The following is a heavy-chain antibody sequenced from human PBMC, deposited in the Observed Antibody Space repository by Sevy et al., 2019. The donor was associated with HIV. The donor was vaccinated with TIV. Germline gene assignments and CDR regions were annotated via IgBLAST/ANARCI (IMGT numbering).Heavy chain of an antibody. V-gene: IGHV3-23*01. CDR1: GFSFDSYG. J-gene: IGHJ6*03. D-gene: IGHD3-22*01. CDR3: AKGGGGHYDPDEIGYYFYYYNMDV. Sequence: GGSLRLSCAASGFSFDSYGMTWVRQAPGKGLEWVSGISGSGTRTYYADSVKGRFIISRDNSKNTLYLQMNSLRSEDKVIYYCAKGGGGHYDPDEIGYYFYYYNMDVWGKGTTVTVSS. CDR2: ISGSGTRT.